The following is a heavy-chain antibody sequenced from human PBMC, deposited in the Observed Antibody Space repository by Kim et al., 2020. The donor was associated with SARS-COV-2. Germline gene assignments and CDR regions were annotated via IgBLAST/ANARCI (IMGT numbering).Heavy chain of an antibody. CDR3: TRGLTRYCTGGTCRPFDY. CDR2: IRSKGYGGTT. J-gene: IGHJ4*02. Sequence: GGSLRLSCTASGFTFGDYAMNWFRQAPGKGLEWVGLIRSKGYGGTTEYAASMKGRFTISRDDSKSIAYLQMNSLTTEDTAVYYCTRGLTRYCTGGTCRPFDYWGQGTLVTVSS. CDR1: GFTFGDYA. V-gene: IGHV3-49*03. D-gene: IGHD2-15*01.